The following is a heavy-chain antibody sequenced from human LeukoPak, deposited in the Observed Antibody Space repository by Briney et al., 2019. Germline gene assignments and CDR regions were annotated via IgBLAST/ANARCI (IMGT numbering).Heavy chain of an antibody. D-gene: IGHD1-26*01. J-gene: IGHJ3*02. CDR2: VWYDGSNK. CDR1: GFTFSSYG. CDR3: ARAGSGSHPKELGAFDI. Sequence: GGSLRLSCATSGFTFSSYGMHWVRQAPGKGLEWVAVVWYDGSNKYYADSVKGRFTISRDNSKNTLYLQMNSLRAEDTAVYYCARAGSGSHPKELGAFDIWGQGTMVIISS. V-gene: IGHV3-33*01.